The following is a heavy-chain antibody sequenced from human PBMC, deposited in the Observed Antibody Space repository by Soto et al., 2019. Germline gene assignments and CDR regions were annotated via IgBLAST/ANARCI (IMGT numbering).Heavy chain of an antibody. CDR1: GFTFSNAW. D-gene: IGHD2-15*01. Sequence: ESGGGLVKPGGSLRLSCAASGFTFSNAWMSWVRQAPGKGLEWVGRIKSKTDGGTTDYAAPVKGRFTISRDDSKNTLYLQMNSLKTEDTAVYYCTTAGTPYYYYYMDVWGKGTTVTVSS. CDR3: TTAGTPYYYYYMDV. V-gene: IGHV3-15*01. J-gene: IGHJ6*03. CDR2: IKSKTDGGTT.